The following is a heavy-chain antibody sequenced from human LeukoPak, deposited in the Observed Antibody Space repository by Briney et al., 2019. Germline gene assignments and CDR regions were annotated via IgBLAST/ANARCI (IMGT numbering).Heavy chain of an antibody. V-gene: IGHV3-21*01. Sequence: GRSLRLSCAASGFTFSSYSMNWVRQAPGKGLEWVSSISSSSSYIYYADSVKGRFTISRDNAKNSLYLQMNSLRAEDTAVYYCARGLRFLEWLIDYWGQGTLVTVSS. CDR3: ARGLRFLEWLIDY. CDR1: GFTFSSYS. J-gene: IGHJ4*02. D-gene: IGHD3-3*01. CDR2: ISSSSSYI.